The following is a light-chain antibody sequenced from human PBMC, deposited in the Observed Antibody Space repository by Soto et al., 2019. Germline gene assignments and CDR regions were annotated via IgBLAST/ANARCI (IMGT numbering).Light chain of an antibody. CDR1: QTISSN. CDR2: GAS. J-gene: IGKJ1*01. Sequence: DILMTQSPATLSVSPGEGATLSCRASQTISSNLAWYQQKPGQVPRLLMYGASTRATGIPARFSGSGSGTEFTLTISSLQSEEFAVYYCQQYNNWPLTFFQGTKVEIK. CDR3: QQYNNWPLT. V-gene: IGKV3-15*01.